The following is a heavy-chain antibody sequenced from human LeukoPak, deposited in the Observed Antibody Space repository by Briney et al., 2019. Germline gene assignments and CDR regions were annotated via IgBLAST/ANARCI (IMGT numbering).Heavy chain of an antibody. CDR1: GFTFTKCA. J-gene: IGHJ4*02. CDR2: ISSSSSYI. Sequence: GGSLRLSCVASGFTFTKCAMSWVRQAPGKGLEWVSSISSSSSYIYYADSVKGRFTISRDNAKNSLYLQMNSLRAEDTAVYYCARVNWNDVLLPDYWGQGTLVTVSS. D-gene: IGHD1-20*01. CDR3: ARVNWNDVLLPDY. V-gene: IGHV3-21*01.